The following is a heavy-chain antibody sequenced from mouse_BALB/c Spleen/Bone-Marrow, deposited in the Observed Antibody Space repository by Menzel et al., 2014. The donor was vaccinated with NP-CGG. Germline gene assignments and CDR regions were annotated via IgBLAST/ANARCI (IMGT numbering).Heavy chain of an antibody. Sequence: EVQLQQSGPELVKPGASMKISCKASGYSFTGYTMNWVKQNHGKNLEWIGLINPYNGGTTYNQQFKGKATLTVDKSSSTAYMELLSLTSEESAVYYCARPGTYYGNYCYAMDYWGQGTSVTVSS. CDR3: ARPGTYYGNYCYAMDY. CDR2: INPYNGGT. D-gene: IGHD2-10*01. CDR1: GYSFTGYT. V-gene: IGHV1-18*01. J-gene: IGHJ4*01.